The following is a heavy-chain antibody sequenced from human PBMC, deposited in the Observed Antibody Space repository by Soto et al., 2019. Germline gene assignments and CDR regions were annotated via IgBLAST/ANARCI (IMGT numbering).Heavy chain of an antibody. V-gene: IGHV1-69*06. J-gene: IGHJ4*02. CDR3: ASVYYYDSSGYYNGGFDY. Sequence: QVQLVQSGAEVKKPGSSVKVSCKASGGTFSSYAISWVRQAPGQGLEWRGGIIPIFGTANYAQKFQGRVTITADKSTSTAYMELSSLRSEDTAVYYCASVYYYDSSGYYNGGFDYWGQGTLVTVSS. D-gene: IGHD3-22*01. CDR1: GGTFSSYA. CDR2: IIPIFGTA.